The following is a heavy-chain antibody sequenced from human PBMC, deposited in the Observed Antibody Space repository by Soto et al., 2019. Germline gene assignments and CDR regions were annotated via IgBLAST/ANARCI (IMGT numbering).Heavy chain of an antibody. CDR3: VRLYCSGGRCDYYYGMDV. CDR2: INNDGSIT. Sequence: EVQLVESGGGLVQPGGSLRLSCAASGFTFSSYWMHWVRQDPGKGLMWVSRINNDGSITSYADSVKGRFTISRDNAENTLYLQMNGLRAEDTAVYYCVRLYCSGGRCDYYYGMDVWGQGTTVTVSS. V-gene: IGHV3-74*01. CDR1: GFTFSSYW. D-gene: IGHD2-15*01. J-gene: IGHJ6*02.